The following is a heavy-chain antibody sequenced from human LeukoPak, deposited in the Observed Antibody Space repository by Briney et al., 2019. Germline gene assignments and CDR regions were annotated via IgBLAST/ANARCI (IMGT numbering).Heavy chain of an antibody. CDR2: INPNSSGT. CDR3: ARVVDDWDYFDY. V-gene: IGHV1-2*02. CDR1: GYTFTDYY. Sequence: GASVKVSCKASGYTFTDYYMHWVRQAPGQGLEWMGWINPNSSGTNYAQNFKGRVTVTRDTSNNTAYMELSRLRSDDAAVYYCARVVDDWDYFDYWGQGTLVTVSS. D-gene: IGHD2-15*01. J-gene: IGHJ4*02.